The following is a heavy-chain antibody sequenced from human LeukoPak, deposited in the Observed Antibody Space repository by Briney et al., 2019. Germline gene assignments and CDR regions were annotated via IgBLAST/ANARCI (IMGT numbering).Heavy chain of an antibody. CDR2: ISNDGSNE. Sequence: GGSLRLSCAASGFTFSSYVMHWVRQAPGKGLEWVALISNDGSNEYYADSVKGRFTISRDNAKNSLYLQMNSLRAEDTAVYYCARDRTVTTLPDYWGQGTLVTVSS. J-gene: IGHJ4*02. V-gene: IGHV3-30*04. D-gene: IGHD4-11*01. CDR1: GFTFSSYV. CDR3: ARDRTVTTLPDY.